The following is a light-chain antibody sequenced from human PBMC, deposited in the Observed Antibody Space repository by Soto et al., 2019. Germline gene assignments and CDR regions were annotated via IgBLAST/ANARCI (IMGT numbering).Light chain of an antibody. CDR2: DAS. V-gene: IGKV3-11*02. J-gene: IGKJ4*01. Sequence: EIVMTQAPATLSLSAGERAPLSWRSGQSISTYLAWYQQKSGQAPRLLIYDASNRATGSPARFSGSGSGRDFTLTISSLEPEDSAVYYCQQRYVWLTFGGGTKVDIK. CDR1: QSISTY. CDR3: QQRYVWLT.